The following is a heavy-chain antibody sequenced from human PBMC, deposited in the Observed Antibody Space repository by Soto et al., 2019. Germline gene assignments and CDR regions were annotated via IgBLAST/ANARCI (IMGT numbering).Heavy chain of an antibody. V-gene: IGHV4-34*01. Sequence: SETLSLTCAVYGGSFSGYYWSWIRQPPGKGLEWIGEINHSGSTNYNPSLKSRVTISVDTSKNQFSLKLSSVTAADTAVYYCASTPAYYDFWSGLDWFDPWGQGTLVTVSS. CDR3: ASTPAYYDFWSGLDWFDP. CDR2: INHSGST. CDR1: GGSFSGYY. J-gene: IGHJ5*02. D-gene: IGHD3-3*01.